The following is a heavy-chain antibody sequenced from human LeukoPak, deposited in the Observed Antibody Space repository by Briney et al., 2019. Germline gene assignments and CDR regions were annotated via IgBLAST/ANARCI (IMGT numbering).Heavy chain of an antibody. J-gene: IGHJ4*02. CDR3: ARDLVAVAGTSHY. V-gene: IGHV3-21*04. CDR2: ISSSSSSV. D-gene: IGHD6-19*01. CDR1: GFTFSTYT. Sequence: GGSLRLSCAASGFTFSTYTMNWVRQAPGKGLEWVSSISSSSSSVYYADSVKGRFTISRDNAKNSLFLQMNSLRPEDTAVYYCARDLVAVAGTSHYWGQGTLVTVSS.